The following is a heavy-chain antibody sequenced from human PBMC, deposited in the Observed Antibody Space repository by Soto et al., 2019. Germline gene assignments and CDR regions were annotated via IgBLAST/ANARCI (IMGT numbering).Heavy chain of an antibody. V-gene: IGHV4-31*03. D-gene: IGHD1-26*01. CDR3: ARGRPMLGAKTFFDS. CDR1: GDSVSSGRDF. J-gene: IGHJ4*02. Sequence: QVQLQESGPGLVKPSQTLSLTCKVSGDSVSSGRDFWSWIRQHPGMALEWIGYISYSGTTYYTPSLRSRVSISIDTSQNQCSLRLDSVTAADTAVYYCARGRPMLGAKTFFDSWGQGTRVAVSS. CDR2: ISYSGTT.